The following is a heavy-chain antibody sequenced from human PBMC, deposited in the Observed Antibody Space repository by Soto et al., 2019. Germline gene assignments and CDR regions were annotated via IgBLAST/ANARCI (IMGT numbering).Heavy chain of an antibody. D-gene: IGHD5-12*01. CDR2: TYYRSKYYN. CDR1: GDSVSSNNVT. CDR3: ARNEGSGYDYYFDF. J-gene: IGHJ4*02. Sequence: QVQLQQSGPGLVKPSQTLSLTCTISGDSVSSNNVTWNWIRQSPSRGLEWLGRTYYRSKYYNDYALSVKGRITINADTSKNQFPLQMNSVTPEDTAVYYCARNEGSGYDYYFDFWGQGILVTVSS. V-gene: IGHV6-1*01.